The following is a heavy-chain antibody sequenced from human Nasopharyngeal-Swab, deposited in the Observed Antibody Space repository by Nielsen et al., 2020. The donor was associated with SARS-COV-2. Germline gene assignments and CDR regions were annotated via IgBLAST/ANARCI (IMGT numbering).Heavy chain of an antibody. CDR2: IYYSGST. Sequence: WIRQPPGKGLEWIGSIYYSGSTDYNPSLKSRVTISVDTSKNQFSLKLSSVTAADTAVYYCSRLKITSATYYYDSSGAAPDYWGQGTLVTVSS. J-gene: IGHJ4*02. CDR3: SRLKITSATYYYDSSGAAPDY. D-gene: IGHD3-22*01. V-gene: IGHV4-39*01.